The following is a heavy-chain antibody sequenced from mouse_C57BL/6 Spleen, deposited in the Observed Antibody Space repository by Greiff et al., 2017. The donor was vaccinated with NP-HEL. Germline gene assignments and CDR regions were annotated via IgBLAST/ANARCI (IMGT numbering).Heavy chain of an antibody. V-gene: IGHV5-17*01. CDR2: ISSGSSTI. J-gene: IGHJ3*01. CDR1: GFTFSDYG. D-gene: IGHD1-1*01. Sequence: EVKLVESGGGLVKPGGSLKLSCAASGFTFSDYGMHWVRQAPEKGLEWVAYISSGSSTIYYADTVKGRFTISRDNAKNTLFLQMTSLRSEDTAMYYCARETPTVFAYWGQGTLVTVSA. CDR3: ARETPTVFAY.